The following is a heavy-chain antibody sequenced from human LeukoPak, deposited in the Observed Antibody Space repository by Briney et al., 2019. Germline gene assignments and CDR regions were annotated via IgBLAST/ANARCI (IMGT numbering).Heavy chain of an antibody. J-gene: IGHJ4*02. V-gene: IGHV3-53*01. CDR2: IYSGGST. D-gene: IGHD3-3*01. CDR3: AKDAASRLRFLEWLLRSPLDY. Sequence: GGSLRLSCAASGFTVSSNYMSWVRQAPGKGLEWVSVIYSGGSTYYADSVKGRFTISRDNSKNTLYLQMNSLRAEDTAVYYCAKDAASRLRFLEWLLRSPLDYWGQGTLVTVSS. CDR1: GFTVSSNY.